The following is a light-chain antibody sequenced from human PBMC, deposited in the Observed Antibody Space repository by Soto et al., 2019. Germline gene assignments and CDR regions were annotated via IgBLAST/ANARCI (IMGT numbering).Light chain of an antibody. CDR3: QQRSNWPLP. CDR2: DAS. Sequence: EIVLTQSPATLSLSPGERATLSCRASQSVSSYLAWYQQKPGQAPRLLIYDASNRATGIPARFSGSGSGTDFTLTISSLEPEDFAVYYCQQRSNWPLPFGPGTKVDI. J-gene: IGKJ3*01. CDR1: QSVSSY. V-gene: IGKV3-11*01.